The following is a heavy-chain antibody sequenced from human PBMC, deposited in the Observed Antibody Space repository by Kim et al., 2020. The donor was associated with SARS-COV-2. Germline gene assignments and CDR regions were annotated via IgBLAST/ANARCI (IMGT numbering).Heavy chain of an antibody. D-gene: IGHD1-26*01. CDR2: INHSGST. J-gene: IGHJ6*02. V-gene: IGHV4-34*01. CDR3: ASVGATTYYYYYGMDV. CDR1: GGSFSGYY. Sequence: SETLSLTCAVYGGSFSGYYWSWIRQPPGKGLEWIGEINHSGSTNYNPSLKSRVTISVDTSKNQFSLKLSSVTAADTAVYYCASVGATTYYYYYGMDVWGQGTTVTVSS.